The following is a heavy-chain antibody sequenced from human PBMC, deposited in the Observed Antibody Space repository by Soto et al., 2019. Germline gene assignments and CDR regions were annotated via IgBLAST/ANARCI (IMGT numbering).Heavy chain of an antibody. CDR1: GGSISSGDYY. V-gene: IGHV4-30-4*01. J-gene: IGHJ2*01. D-gene: IGHD3-22*01. Sequence: TLSLTCTVSGGSISSGDYYWSWIRQPPGKGLEWIGYIYYSGSTYYNPSLKSRVTISVDTSKNQFSLKLSSVTAADTAVYYCARVGPDSSGYYYSAWYFDLWGRGTLVTVSS. CDR2: IYYSGST. CDR3: ARVGPDSSGYYYSAWYFDL.